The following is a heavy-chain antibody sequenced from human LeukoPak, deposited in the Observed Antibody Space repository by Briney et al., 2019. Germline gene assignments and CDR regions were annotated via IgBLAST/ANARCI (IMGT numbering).Heavy chain of an antibody. J-gene: IGHJ5*02. CDR1: GYTLTELS. Sequence: ASVKVSCKVSGYTLTELSMHWVRQAPGKGLEWMGGFDPEDGETIYAQKFQGRVTMTEDTSTDTAYMELSSLRSEDTAVYYCAIVNPAANWLDPWGQGTLVTVSS. CDR3: AIVNPAANWLDP. D-gene: IGHD2-2*01. CDR2: FDPEDGET. V-gene: IGHV1-24*01.